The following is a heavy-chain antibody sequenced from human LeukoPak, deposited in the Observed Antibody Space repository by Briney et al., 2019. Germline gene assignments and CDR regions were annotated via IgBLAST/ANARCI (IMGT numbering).Heavy chain of an antibody. Sequence: GGSLRLSCAASGFTFSSYSMNWVRQAPGKGLEWVSSISSSSSYIYYADSVKGRFTISRDNAKNSLYLQMNSLRAEDTAVYYCARQDDSSANFDYWGQGTLVTVSS. CDR2: ISSSSSYI. D-gene: IGHD3-22*01. J-gene: IGHJ4*02. CDR3: ARQDDSSANFDY. V-gene: IGHV3-21*01. CDR1: GFTFSSYS.